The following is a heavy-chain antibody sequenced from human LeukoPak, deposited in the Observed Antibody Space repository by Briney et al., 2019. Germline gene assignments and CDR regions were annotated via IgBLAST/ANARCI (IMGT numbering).Heavy chain of an antibody. J-gene: IGHJ4*02. D-gene: IGHD1-26*01. CDR2: IISSGVMT. CDR3: AKDRSIGTYYTFDH. Sequence: GGSLRLSCAASGFTFTNYAMTWVRQAPGKGLEWVSIIISSGVMTYYADSVKVRFTVSRDNSKNSLYLQMSSLTAADTAVYYCAKDRSIGTYYTFDHWGQGTLVTVSS. V-gene: IGHV3-23*01. CDR1: GFTFTNYA.